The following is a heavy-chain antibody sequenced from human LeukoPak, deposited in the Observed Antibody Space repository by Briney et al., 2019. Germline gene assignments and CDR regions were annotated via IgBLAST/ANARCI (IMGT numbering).Heavy chain of an antibody. D-gene: IGHD5-12*01. CDR3: AAKGNGYTGIYVFAH. CDR1: GFSVSSNY. V-gene: IGHV3-66*01. CDR2: FFASGGT. Sequence: GGSLRLSCEASGFSVSSNYMSWVRQAPGKGLEWVSVFFASGGTFYTDSVKGRFTISRDTSTNSLYLQMNSLRAEDTAVYFCAAKGNGYTGIYVFAHWGKGTLVTVSS. J-gene: IGHJ4*02.